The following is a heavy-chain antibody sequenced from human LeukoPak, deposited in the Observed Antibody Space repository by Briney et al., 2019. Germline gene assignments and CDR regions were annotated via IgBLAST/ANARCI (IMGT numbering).Heavy chain of an antibody. V-gene: IGHV4-59*08. CDR2: IYYSGST. Sequence: PSETLSLTCTVSGGSISSYYWSWIRQPPGKGLEWIGYIYYSGSTNYNPSLKSRVTISVDTSKNQFSLKLSSVTAADTAVYYCARTREYCSGGSCLYYYYGMDVWGQGTTVTVSS. D-gene: IGHD2-15*01. CDR3: ARTREYCSGGSCLYYYYGMDV. J-gene: IGHJ6*02. CDR1: GGSISSYY.